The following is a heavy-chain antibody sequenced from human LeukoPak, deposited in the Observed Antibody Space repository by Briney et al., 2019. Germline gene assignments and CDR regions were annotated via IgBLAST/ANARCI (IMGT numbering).Heavy chain of an antibody. CDR3: EKGSPAATGWLDC. CDR1: GFTFRTYA. Sequence: GGSLRLSCEAPGFTFRTYAMSWVRQGPGRGLEWVSSISGSGGSTDYADSVKGRFTISRDNSENTLFLQMNSLRAEDTAVYYCEKGSPAATGWLDCWGQGTLVTVSS. D-gene: IGHD6-13*01. CDR2: ISGSGGST. V-gene: IGHV3-23*01. J-gene: IGHJ4*02.